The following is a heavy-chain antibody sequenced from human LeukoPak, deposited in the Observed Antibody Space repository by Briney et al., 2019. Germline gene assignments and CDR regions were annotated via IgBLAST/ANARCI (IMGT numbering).Heavy chain of an antibody. CDR2: IYTSGST. V-gene: IGHV4-4*07. CDR1: GGSISSYY. J-gene: IGHJ3*02. CDR3: ARCIVGADDAFDI. D-gene: IGHD1-26*01. Sequence: PSETLSLTCTVSGGSISSYYWSWIRQPAGKGLEWIGRIYTSGSTNYNPSLKSRVTMSVDTSKNQFSLQLNSVTPEDTAVYYCARCIVGADDAFDIWGQGTMVTVSS.